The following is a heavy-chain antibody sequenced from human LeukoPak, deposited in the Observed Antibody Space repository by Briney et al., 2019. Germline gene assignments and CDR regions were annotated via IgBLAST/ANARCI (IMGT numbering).Heavy chain of an antibody. J-gene: IGHJ5*02. Sequence: PGGSLRLSCAASGFTFSNAWMSWVRQAPGKGLEWVSYISYDGSNKYYADSVKGRFTISRDNSKNTLDLQMNSLRAEDTALYFCAREITIVRGVTPETRFDPWGQGTLVTVSS. V-gene: IGHV3-30-3*01. CDR1: GFTFSNAW. CDR3: AREITIVRGVTPETRFDP. D-gene: IGHD3-10*01. CDR2: ISYDGSNK.